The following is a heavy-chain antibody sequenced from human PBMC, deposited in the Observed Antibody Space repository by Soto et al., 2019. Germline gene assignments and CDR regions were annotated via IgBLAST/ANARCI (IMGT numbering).Heavy chain of an antibody. V-gene: IGHV3-30-3*01. Sequence: GGSLRLSCAASGFTFSSYAMHGVRQAPGKGLEWVAFISYDGSNKYYADSVRGRFTISRDNSKNTLYLQMNSLRAEDTAVYYCARGVLEWLLSNWGQGTLVTVSS. CDR3: ARGVLEWLLSN. D-gene: IGHD3-3*01. CDR1: GFTFSSYA. CDR2: ISYDGSNK. J-gene: IGHJ4*02.